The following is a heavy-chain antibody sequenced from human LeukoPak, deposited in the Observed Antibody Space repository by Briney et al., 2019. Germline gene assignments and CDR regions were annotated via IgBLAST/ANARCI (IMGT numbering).Heavy chain of an antibody. CDR1: GFTFSSYS. J-gene: IGHJ4*02. CDR3: ARDPRGITALVDYFDY. Sequence: GGSLRLSCAASGFTFSSYSMNWVRQAPGKGLEWVSYISSSSSTIYYADSVKGRFTISRDNAKNSLYLQMNSLRAEDTAIYYCARDPRGITALVDYFDYWGQGTLVTVSS. CDR2: ISSSSSTI. V-gene: IGHV3-48*01. D-gene: IGHD5-18*01.